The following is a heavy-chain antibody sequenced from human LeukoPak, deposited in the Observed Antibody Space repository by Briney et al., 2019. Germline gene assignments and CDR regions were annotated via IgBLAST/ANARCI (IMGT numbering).Heavy chain of an antibody. Sequence: ASVKVSCKASGYTFTSYGVSWVRQAPGQGLEWMGWISAYNGNTNYAQKLQGRVTMTTDTSTSTAYMELRSLRSDDTAVYYCARGGAYYYDSSGYYYGEVFDYWGQGTLVTVSS. CDR2: ISAYNGNT. D-gene: IGHD3-22*01. V-gene: IGHV1-18*01. CDR3: ARGGAYYYDSSGYYYGEVFDY. J-gene: IGHJ4*02. CDR1: GYTFTSYG.